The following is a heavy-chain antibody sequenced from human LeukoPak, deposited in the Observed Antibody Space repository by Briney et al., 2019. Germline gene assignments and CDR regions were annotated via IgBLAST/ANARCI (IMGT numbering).Heavy chain of an antibody. Sequence: GGSLRLSCAASEFSVGSNYMSWVRQAPGKGLEWVSVIYSGGSTYYADSVKGRFTISRDNSKNTLYLQMNSLRAEDTAVYYCARGGYSSSWYRFYAWGQGTLVTVSS. CDR1: EFSVGSNY. CDR2: IYSGGST. D-gene: IGHD6-13*01. J-gene: IGHJ5*02. CDR3: ARGGYSSSWYRFYA. V-gene: IGHV3-66*01.